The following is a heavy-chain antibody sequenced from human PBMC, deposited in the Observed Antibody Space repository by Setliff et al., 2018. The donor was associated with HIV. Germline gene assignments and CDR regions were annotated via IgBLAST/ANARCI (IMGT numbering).Heavy chain of an antibody. CDR2: VSSRGDT. J-gene: IGHJ4*02. D-gene: IGHD6-13*01. CDR3: ARRRDGSSWYRGDFDY. Sequence: PSETLSLTCTVSDSGTYYWSWIRQPAGKGLEWIGRVSSRGDTNYNPSLKSRVTMSVDTSKNQFSLKLTSVTASDTAVYYCARRRDGSSWYRGDFDYWGQGTLVTVSS. CDR1: DSGTYY. V-gene: IGHV4-4*07.